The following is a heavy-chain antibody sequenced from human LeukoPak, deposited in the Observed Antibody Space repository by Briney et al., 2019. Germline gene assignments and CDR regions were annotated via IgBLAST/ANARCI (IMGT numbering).Heavy chain of an antibody. CDR1: GCTFSSYA. Sequence: GGSLRLSCAASGCTFSSYAMSWVRQAPGKGLEWVSAISGSGGSTYYADSVKGRFTISRDNSKNTLYLQMNSLRAEDTAVYFCVRDGYNQNRFDFWGQGTLITVSS. V-gene: IGHV3-23*01. D-gene: IGHD1-14*01. J-gene: IGHJ4*02. CDR3: VRDGYNQNRFDF. CDR2: ISGSGGST.